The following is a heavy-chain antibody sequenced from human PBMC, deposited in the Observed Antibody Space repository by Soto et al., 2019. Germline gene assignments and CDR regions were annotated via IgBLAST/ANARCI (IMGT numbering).Heavy chain of an antibody. D-gene: IGHD3-3*01. J-gene: IGHJ5*02. Sequence: GASVKVSCKASGYTFTSYGISWVRQAPGQGLEWMGWISAYNGNTNYAQKLQGRVTMTTDTSTSTAYMELRSLRSDDTAVYYCARGHYDFWRGENWFDPWGQGTLVTVSS. V-gene: IGHV1-18*01. CDR3: ARGHYDFWRGENWFDP. CDR2: ISAYNGNT. CDR1: GYTFTSYG.